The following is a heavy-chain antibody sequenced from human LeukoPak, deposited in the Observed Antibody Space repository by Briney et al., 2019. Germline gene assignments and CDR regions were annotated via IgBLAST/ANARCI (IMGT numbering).Heavy chain of an antibody. D-gene: IGHD6-6*01. CDR3: ARRVVPQNGMDV. Sequence: SETLSLTCNVSGGSISGYSWSWIRQPAGKGLEWIGHIFASGSTNYNPSLRSRLTMSVDTSKNQFSLKLSSVTAADTAVYYCARRVVPQNGMDVWGQGTTVTVSS. J-gene: IGHJ6*02. CDR1: GGSISGYS. V-gene: IGHV4-4*07. CDR2: IFASGST.